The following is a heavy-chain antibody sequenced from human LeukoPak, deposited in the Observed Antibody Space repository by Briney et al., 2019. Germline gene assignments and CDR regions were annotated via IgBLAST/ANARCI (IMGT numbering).Heavy chain of an antibody. J-gene: IGHJ4*02. V-gene: IGHV3-30*02. CDR3: ASAAGPFDH. Sequence: GGSLRLSCVVSGLSFSDYGMHWVRQAPGKGLEWVAVIWSDGSNKYYADSVKGRFTISRDNSKNTAYLQMNTLRADDTAVYFCASAAGPFDHWGQGTLVTVSS. D-gene: IGHD6-13*01. CDR1: GLSFSDYG. CDR2: IWSDGSNK.